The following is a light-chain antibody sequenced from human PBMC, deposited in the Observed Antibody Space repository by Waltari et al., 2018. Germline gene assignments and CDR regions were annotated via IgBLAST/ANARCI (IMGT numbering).Light chain of an antibody. CDR1: SLRSYY. CDR3: NSRDSSGNLVV. Sequence: SSELTQDPAVSVALGQTVRITCQGDSLRSYYASWYQQKPGQAPVLVNYGKNNRPPGIPDRFSGSSSGNTASLTITGAQAEDEADYYCNSRDSSGNLVVFGGGTKLTVL. V-gene: IGLV3-19*01. J-gene: IGLJ2*01. CDR2: GKN.